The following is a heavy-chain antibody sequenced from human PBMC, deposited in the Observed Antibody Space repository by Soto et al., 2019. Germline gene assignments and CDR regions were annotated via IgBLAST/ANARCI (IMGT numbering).Heavy chain of an antibody. V-gene: IGHV1-69*01. D-gene: IGHD3-16*01. J-gene: IGHJ6*02. CDR2: LIPIFGSA. Sequence: QVQLVQSGAEVKKPGSSVKVSCKTSGGTFSTYAISWVRQAPGQGLEWIGGLIPIFGSANYAQKFQGRVTITADDSTSTAYMELSSLRSEDTAVYYCAREAPGGGEYAVDVWGQGTTVTVSS. CDR3: AREAPGGGEYAVDV. CDR1: GGTFSTYA.